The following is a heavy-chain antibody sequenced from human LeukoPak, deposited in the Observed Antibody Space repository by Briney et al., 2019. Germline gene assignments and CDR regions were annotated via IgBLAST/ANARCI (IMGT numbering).Heavy chain of an antibody. V-gene: IGHV3-33*06. Sequence: GGSLRLSCVASGFTFRGYGMHWVRQAPGKGLEWLSLLWYDGSNEYYADSVKGRFTISRDNSKNTLYLQMNSLRAEDTAVYYCAKDLEYCSSTSCYPNWFDPWGQGTLVTVSS. J-gene: IGHJ5*02. D-gene: IGHD2-2*01. CDR2: LWYDGSNE. CDR1: GFTFRGYG. CDR3: AKDLEYCSSTSCYPNWFDP.